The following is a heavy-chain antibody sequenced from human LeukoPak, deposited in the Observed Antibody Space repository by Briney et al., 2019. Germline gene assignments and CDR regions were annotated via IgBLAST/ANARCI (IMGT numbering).Heavy chain of an antibody. V-gene: IGHV4-61*02. CDR2: IYTSGST. CDR1: GGSISSGSYY. CDR3: ARDRYLVGATSFDYYYYYMDV. Sequence: SETLSLTCTVSGGSISSGSYYWSWIRQPAGKGLEWIGRIYTSGSTNYNPSLKSRVTMSVDTSKNQFSLKLSSVTAADTAVYYCARDRYLVGATSFDYYYYYMDVWGKGTTVTVSS. D-gene: IGHD1-26*01. J-gene: IGHJ6*03.